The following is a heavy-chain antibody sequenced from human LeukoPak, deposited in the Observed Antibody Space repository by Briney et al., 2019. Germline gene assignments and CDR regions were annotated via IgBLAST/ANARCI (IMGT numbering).Heavy chain of an antibody. D-gene: IGHD6-13*01. CDR2: ISAYNGNT. CDR1: GYTFTSYG. V-gene: IGHV1-18*01. J-gene: IGHJ4*02. CDR3: AREITGYSSSWRDY. Sequence: ASVKVSCKASGYTFTSYGISWVRQAPGQGLEWVGWISAYNGNTNYAQKLQGRVTMTTDTSTSTAYMELSSLRSEDTAVYYCAREITGYSSSWRDYWGQGTLVTVSS.